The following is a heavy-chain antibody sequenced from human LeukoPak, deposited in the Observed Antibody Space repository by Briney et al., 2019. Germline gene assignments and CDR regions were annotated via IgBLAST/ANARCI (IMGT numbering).Heavy chain of an antibody. CDR2: IYHSGST. D-gene: IGHD2-15*01. CDR3: AARRGRVPFDI. CDR1: GYSISSGYY. V-gene: IGHV4-38-2*02. J-gene: IGHJ3*02. Sequence: SETLSLTCTVSGYSISSGYYWGWIRQPPGKGLEWIGSIYHSGSTYYNPSLKSRVTISVDTSKNQFSLKLSSVTAADTAVYYCAARRGRVPFDIWGQGTMVTVSS.